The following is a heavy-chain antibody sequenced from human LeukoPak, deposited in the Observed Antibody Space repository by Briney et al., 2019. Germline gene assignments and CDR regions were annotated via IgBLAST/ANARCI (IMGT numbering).Heavy chain of an antibody. D-gene: IGHD5-18*01. J-gene: IGHJ5*02. V-gene: IGHV1-18*01. CDR1: GYTCTSYG. CDR2: ISAYNGNT. CDR3: ASLSGYSYGYRFGWFDP. Sequence: GASVKVSCKASGYTCTSYGISWVRQAPGQGLEWMGWISAYNGNTNYAQKLQGRVTMTTDTSTSTAYMELRSLRSDDTAVYYCASLSGYSYGYRFGWFDPWGQGTLVTVSS.